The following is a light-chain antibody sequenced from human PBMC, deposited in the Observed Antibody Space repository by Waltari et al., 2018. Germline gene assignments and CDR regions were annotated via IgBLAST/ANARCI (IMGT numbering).Light chain of an antibody. J-gene: IGKJ1*01. V-gene: IGKV1-17*01. CDR1: QGIGDD. CDR3: LQLNSYPWT. CDR2: DVS. Sequence: DIQMNQSPSSLSASVGERVTITCRASQGIGDDLGWYQQQPGKAPKRLIYDVSSLQSGVPSRFSGSGSGTEFTLTISSLQPEDFATYYCLQLNSYPWTFGQGTKVEIK.